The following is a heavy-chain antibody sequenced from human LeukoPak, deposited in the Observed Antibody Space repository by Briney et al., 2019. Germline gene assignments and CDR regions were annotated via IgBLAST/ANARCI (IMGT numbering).Heavy chain of an antibody. V-gene: IGHV1-18*01. CDR2: ISAYNGNT. J-gene: IGHJ4*02. D-gene: IGHD2-2*01. CDR3: ARSPFIVVVPAACDY. Sequence: ASVKVSCTASGYTFTSYGISWVRQAPGQGLEWMGWISAYNGNTNYAQKLQGRVTMTTDTSTSTAYMELRSLRSDDTAVYYCARSPFIVVVPAACDYWGQGTLVTVSS. CDR1: GYTFTSYG.